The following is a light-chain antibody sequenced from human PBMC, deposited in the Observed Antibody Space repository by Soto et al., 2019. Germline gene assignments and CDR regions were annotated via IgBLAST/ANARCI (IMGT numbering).Light chain of an antibody. J-gene: IGLJ1*01. CDR1: SNDVGAYNY. V-gene: IGLV2-11*01. CDR2: DVS. CDR3: CSYAVRDTFYV. Sequence: QSVLTQPRSVSGSPGQSVIISCTGTSNDVGAYNYVSWYQQHPGKAPKLVIYDVSKRPSGVPARFSGSKSGNTASLTISRLQAGDEADYFCCSYAVRDTFYVFGTGTKVTVL.